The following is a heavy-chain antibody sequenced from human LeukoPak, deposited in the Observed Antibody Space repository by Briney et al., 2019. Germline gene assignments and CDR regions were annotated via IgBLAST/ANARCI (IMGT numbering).Heavy chain of an antibody. D-gene: IGHD2-2*01. CDR2: ISAYNGNT. V-gene: IGHV1-18*01. Sequence: GASVKVSCKASGYTFTSYDINWVRQAPGQGLEWMGWISAYNGNTNYAQKLQGRVTMTTDTSTSTAYMELRSLRSDDTAVYYCARDPRYCSSTSCYDYYYGMDVWGQGTTVTVSS. J-gene: IGHJ6*02. CDR3: ARDPRYCSSTSCYDYYYGMDV. CDR1: GYTFTSYD.